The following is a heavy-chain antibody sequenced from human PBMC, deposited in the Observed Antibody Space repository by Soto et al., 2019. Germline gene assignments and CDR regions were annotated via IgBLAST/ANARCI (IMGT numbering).Heavy chain of an antibody. Sequence: PSETLSLTCTVSGGSISSYYWSWIRQPPGKGLEWIGYIYYSGSTNYNPSLKSRVTISVDTSKNQFSLKLSSVTAADTAVYYCARVRILYQPNWFDPWGQGTLVTVSS. V-gene: IGHV4-59*12. CDR2: IYYSGST. CDR1: GGSISSYY. J-gene: IGHJ5*02. D-gene: IGHD2-8*01. CDR3: ARVRILYQPNWFDP.